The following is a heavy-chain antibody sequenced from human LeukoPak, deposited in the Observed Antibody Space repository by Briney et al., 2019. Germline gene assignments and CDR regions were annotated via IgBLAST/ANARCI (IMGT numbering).Heavy chain of an antibody. Sequence: ASVKVSCKASGYTFTSYAISWVRQAPGQGLEWMGWISAYNGNTNYAQKLQGRVTMTTDTSTSTAYMELRSLRSDDTAVYYCARDSAGILTGYFDYWGQGTLVTVSS. CDR1: GYTFTSYA. CDR3: ARDSAGILTGYFDY. CDR2: ISAYNGNT. V-gene: IGHV1-18*01. J-gene: IGHJ4*02. D-gene: IGHD3-9*01.